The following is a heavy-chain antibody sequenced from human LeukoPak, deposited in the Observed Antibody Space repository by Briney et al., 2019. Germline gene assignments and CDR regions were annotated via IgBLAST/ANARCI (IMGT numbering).Heavy chain of an antibody. CDR3: AKDYCTNGVCYQGFDY. D-gene: IGHD2-8*01. J-gene: IGHJ4*02. V-gene: IGHV3-23*01. Sequence: GGSLRLSCAASGFTFSSYAMSWVRQAPGKGLEWVSAISGSGGSTYYADSVKGRFTISRDNSKNTLYLQMNSLRAEDTAVYYCAKDYCTNGVCYQGFDYWGQGTLVTVSS. CDR2: ISGSGGST. CDR1: GFTFSSYA.